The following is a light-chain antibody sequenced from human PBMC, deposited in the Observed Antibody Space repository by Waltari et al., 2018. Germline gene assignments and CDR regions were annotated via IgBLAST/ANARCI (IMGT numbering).Light chain of an antibody. V-gene: IGKV3-15*01. CDR1: QSVSGH. Sequence: IVMPQSPATLSVSPGERATLSCRASQSVSGHLAWYQQKPGQAPRLLIYGVFTRATGIPARFSGSGSGTEFTLSISSMQSEDVAVYYCQQYNDWPRTFGQGTKVEIK. CDR2: GVF. CDR3: QQYNDWPRT. J-gene: IGKJ1*01.